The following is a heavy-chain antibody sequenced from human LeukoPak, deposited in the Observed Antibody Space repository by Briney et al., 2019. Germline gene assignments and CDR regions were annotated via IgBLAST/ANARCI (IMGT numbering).Heavy chain of an antibody. Sequence: PSETLSLTCAVYGGSFSGYYWSWIRQPPGKGLEWIGEINHSGSTNYNPSLKSRVTIPVDTSKNQFSLKLSSVTAADTAVYYCARTNKYYDILTGYPGRYYFDYWGQGTPVTVSS. V-gene: IGHV4-34*01. D-gene: IGHD3-9*01. CDR2: INHSGST. J-gene: IGHJ4*02. CDR3: ARTNKYYDILTGYPGRYYFDY. CDR1: GGSFSGYY.